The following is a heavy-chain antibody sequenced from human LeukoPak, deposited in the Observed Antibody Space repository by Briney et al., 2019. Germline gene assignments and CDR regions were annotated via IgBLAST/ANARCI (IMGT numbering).Heavy chain of an antibody. CDR1: GFTVSSNS. CDR3: ARGEGLAARLWFDP. J-gene: IGHJ5*02. D-gene: IGHD6-6*01. CDR2: IYSGGST. Sequence: GGSLRLSCAASGFTVSSNSMNWVRQAPGKGLEWVSVIYSGGSTYYADSVKGRFTISRDNSKNTLYLQMNSLRAEDTAVYYCARGEGLAARLWFDPWGQGTLVTVSS. V-gene: IGHV3-53*01.